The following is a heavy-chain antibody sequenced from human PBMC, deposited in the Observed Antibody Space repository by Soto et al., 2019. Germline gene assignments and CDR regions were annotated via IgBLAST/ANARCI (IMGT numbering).Heavy chain of an antibody. CDR3: AKAPGTTYYYDSSGYPGIY. Sequence: EVQLLESGGGLVQPGGSLRLSCAASGFTFSSYAMSWVRQAPGKGLEWVSAISGSGGSTYYADSVKGRFTISRDNSKNTLYLQLNSLGAEDTGVYYCAKAPGTTYYYDSSGYPGIYWGQGTLVTGYS. J-gene: IGHJ4*02. V-gene: IGHV3-23*01. CDR1: GFTFSSYA. CDR2: ISGSGGST. D-gene: IGHD3-22*01.